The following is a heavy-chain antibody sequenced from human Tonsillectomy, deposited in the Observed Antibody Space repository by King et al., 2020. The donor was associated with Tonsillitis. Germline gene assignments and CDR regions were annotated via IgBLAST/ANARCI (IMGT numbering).Heavy chain of an antibody. D-gene: IGHD2-2*01. Sequence: VQLVESGGGVVQPGRSLRLSCAASGFTFSGHAMHWVRQAPGKGLEWVAVISYDGTFDYYADSVKGRLTISSDNSKNTLFLHMNSLRVEDTAVYYCAKGGVVGYCSTTTCAVFDYWGQGTLVTVSS. CDR3: AKGGVVGYCSTTTCAVFDY. J-gene: IGHJ4*02. CDR1: GFTFSGHA. V-gene: IGHV3-30*18. CDR2: ISYDGTFD.